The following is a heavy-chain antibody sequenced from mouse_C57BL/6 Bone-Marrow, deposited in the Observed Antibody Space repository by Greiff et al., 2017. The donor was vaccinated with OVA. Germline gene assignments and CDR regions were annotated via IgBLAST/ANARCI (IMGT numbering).Heavy chain of an antibody. CDR2: IYPSDSET. Sequence: QVQLQQPGAELVRPGSSVKLSCKASGYTFTSYWMDWVKQRPGQGLEWIGNIYPSDSETHYNQKFKDKATLTVDKSSSTAYMQLSSLTSEDSAVYYCARRVYYGYSFDYWGQGTTLTVSS. CDR1: GYTFTSYW. CDR3: ARRVYYGYSFDY. V-gene: IGHV1-61*01. J-gene: IGHJ2*01. D-gene: IGHD2-2*01.